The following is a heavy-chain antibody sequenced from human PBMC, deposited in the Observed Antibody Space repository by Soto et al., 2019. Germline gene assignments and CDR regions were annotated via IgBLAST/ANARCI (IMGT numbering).Heavy chain of an antibody. CDR3: SRGLWGIYGSGSYDKYYYGMDV. CDR2: INHSGST. CDR1: GGTFSGYY. Sequence: PSETLSLTCAVYGGTFSGYYWSWIRQPPGKGLEWIGEINHSGSTNYNPSLKSRVTISVDTSKNQFSLKLSSVTAADTAVYYCSRGLWGIYGSGSYDKYYYGMDVWGQGTTVTVSS. V-gene: IGHV4-34*01. D-gene: IGHD3-10*01. J-gene: IGHJ6*02.